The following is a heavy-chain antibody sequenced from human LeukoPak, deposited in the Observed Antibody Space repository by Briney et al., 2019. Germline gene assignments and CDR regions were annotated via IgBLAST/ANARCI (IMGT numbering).Heavy chain of an antibody. D-gene: IGHD3-22*01. CDR2: IKQDGSVK. J-gene: IGHJ4*02. V-gene: IGHV3-7*01. CDR3: ARAPQNYYDSSAYSL. CDR1: GFTFSSYW. Sequence: GGSLRLSCAASGFTFSSYWMSWVRQAPGKGLEWGANIKQDGSVKYYVDSVKGRFTISRDNAKNSLYLQMNSLRVEDTALYYCARAPQNYYDSSAYSLWGQGTLVTVSS.